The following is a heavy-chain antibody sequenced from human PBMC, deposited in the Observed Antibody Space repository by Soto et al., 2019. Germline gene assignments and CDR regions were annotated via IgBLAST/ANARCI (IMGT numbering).Heavy chain of an antibody. CDR1: GDTFTSYY. CDR3: ARSSGGVYGIIIEGTKWFAS. J-gene: IGHJ5*01. D-gene: IGHD3-16*01. CDR2: INPNGGSI. V-gene: IGHV1-46*01. Sequence: XSVKVSWKAPGDTFTSYYMHLVRQAPGHGLECMGVINPNGGSISFAQKFQGRVTMTRDTSRSTVYMELRGLTSEDTAVYYCARSSGGVYGIIIEGTKWFASWGHGTLVTVSS.